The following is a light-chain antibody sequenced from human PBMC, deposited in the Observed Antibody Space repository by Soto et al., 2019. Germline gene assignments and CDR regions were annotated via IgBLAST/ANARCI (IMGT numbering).Light chain of an antibody. CDR2: EVI. V-gene: IGLV2-8*01. J-gene: IGLJ1*01. CDR3: CSYAGSYTHV. CDR1: SSDVGGYNY. Sequence: QSALTQPPSASGSPGQSVAISCTGTSSDVGGYNYVSWYQQHPGKAPKLMIYEVIKRPSGVPDRFSGSKSGNTASLTISGLQAEDEADYYCCSYAGSYTHVFGTGTKLTVL.